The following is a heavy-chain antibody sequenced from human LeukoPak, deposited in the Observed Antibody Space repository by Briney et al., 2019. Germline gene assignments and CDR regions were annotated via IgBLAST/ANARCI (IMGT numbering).Heavy chain of an antibody. J-gene: IGHJ2*01. Sequence: PSETLSLTCTVSGGSISSYYWSWIRQPPGKGLEWVGHIYYLWSTNYNPSLKSRVTISIDTSKNYFSLKLHSVIAADTAVYYCARDRPGSYWYFDLWGRGTLVTVSS. CDR2: IYYLWST. CDR3: ARDRPGSYWYFDL. CDR1: GGSISSYY. V-gene: IGHV4-59*01. D-gene: IGHD3-10*01.